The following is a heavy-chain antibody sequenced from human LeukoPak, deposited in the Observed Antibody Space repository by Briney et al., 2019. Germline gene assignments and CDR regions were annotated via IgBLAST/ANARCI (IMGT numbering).Heavy chain of an antibody. CDR2: ISSSGSTI. CDR1: GFTFSDYY. J-gene: IGHJ4*02. CDR3: ARGVVYYYDSSGYFFGGGFDY. V-gene: IGHV3-11*04. D-gene: IGHD3-22*01. Sequence: GGSLRLSCAASGFTFSDYYMSWIRQAPGKGLEWVSYISSSGSTIYYADSVKGRFTISRDNAKNSLYLQMNSLRAEDTAVYYCARGVVYYYDSSGYFFGGGFDYWGQGTLVTVSS.